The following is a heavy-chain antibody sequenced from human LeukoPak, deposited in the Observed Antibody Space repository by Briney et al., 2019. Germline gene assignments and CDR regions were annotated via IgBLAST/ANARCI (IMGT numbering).Heavy chain of an antibody. D-gene: IGHD6-19*01. CDR2: FDPEDGQT. Sequence: ASVKVSCKVSGYTLTELLIHWVRQAPGKGLQWIGGFDPEDGQTVYAQEFQGRITMTEDTSTDTTYMELRSLRSDDTAVYYCARVGAVAGTGDYWGQGTLVTVSS. CDR3: ARVGAVAGTGDY. CDR1: GYTLTELL. V-gene: IGHV1-24*01. J-gene: IGHJ4*02.